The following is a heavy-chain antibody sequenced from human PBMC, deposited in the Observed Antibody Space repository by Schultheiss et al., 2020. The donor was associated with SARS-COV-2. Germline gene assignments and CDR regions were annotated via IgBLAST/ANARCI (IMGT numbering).Heavy chain of an antibody. CDR1: GGSISSGGYY. V-gene: IGHV4-61*08. CDR3: ARALDDYGDYVGQYYYYYMDV. CDR2: IHYSGST. Sequence: SETLSLTCTVSGGSISSGGYYWSWIRQHPGKGLEWIGYIHYSGSTNYNPSLKSRVTISVDTSKNQFSLKLSSVTAADTAVYYCARALDDYGDYVGQYYYYYMDVWGKGTTVTVSS. J-gene: IGHJ6*03. D-gene: IGHD4-17*01.